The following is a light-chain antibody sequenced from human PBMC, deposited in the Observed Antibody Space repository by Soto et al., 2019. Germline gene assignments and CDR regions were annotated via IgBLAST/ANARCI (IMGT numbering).Light chain of an antibody. V-gene: IGKV3-15*01. J-gene: IGKJ3*01. CDR1: RSVSSN. CDR3: QQYNNWPPFT. CDR2: GAS. Sequence: EIVMTQSPATLSVSPGERATLSCRASRSVSSNLAWYQQKPGQAPRLLIYGASTRATGIPARFSGSGSGTEFTLTIGSLQSEDFAVYYCQQYNNWPPFTFGPGTKVDIK.